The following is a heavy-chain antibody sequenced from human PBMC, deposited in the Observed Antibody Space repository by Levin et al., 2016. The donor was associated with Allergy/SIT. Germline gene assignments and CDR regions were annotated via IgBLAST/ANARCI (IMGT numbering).Heavy chain of an antibody. CDR2: IYYSGST. D-gene: IGHD6-6*01. J-gene: IGHJ6*02. V-gene: IGHV4-59*13. CDR3: ARDREYSSPNYYYYGMDV. Sequence: PGKGLEWIGYIYYSGSTNYNPSLKSRVTISVDTSKNQFSLKLSSVTAADTAVYYCARDREYSSPNYYYYGMDVWGQGTTVTVSS.